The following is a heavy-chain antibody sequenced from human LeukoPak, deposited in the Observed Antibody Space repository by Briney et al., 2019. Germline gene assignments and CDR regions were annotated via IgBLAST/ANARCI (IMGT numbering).Heavy chain of an antibody. V-gene: IGHV4-34*01. Sequence: SETLSLTCAVYGGSFSGYYWSWIRQPPGKGLDWIGEINHSGSTNYNPSLKSRVTISVDTSKNQFSLKLSSVTAADTAVYYCARGLWSSGWYRLGAFDIWGQGTMVTVSS. CDR1: GGSFSGYY. D-gene: IGHD6-19*01. J-gene: IGHJ3*02. CDR2: INHSGST. CDR3: ARGLWSSGWYRLGAFDI.